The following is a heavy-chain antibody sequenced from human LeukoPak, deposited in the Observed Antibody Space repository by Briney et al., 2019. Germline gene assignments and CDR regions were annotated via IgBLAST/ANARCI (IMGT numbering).Heavy chain of an antibody. D-gene: IGHD6-13*01. V-gene: IGHV3-9*01. CDR3: AKDFAVRSSWYLAIGY. J-gene: IGHJ4*02. Sequence: GGSLRLSCAASGFTFDDYAMHWVRQAPGKGLEWVSGISWNSGSIGYADSVKGRFTISRDNAKNSLYLQMNSLRTEDTALYYCAKDFAVRSSWYLAIGYWGQGTLVIVSS. CDR1: GFTFDDYA. CDR2: ISWNSGSI.